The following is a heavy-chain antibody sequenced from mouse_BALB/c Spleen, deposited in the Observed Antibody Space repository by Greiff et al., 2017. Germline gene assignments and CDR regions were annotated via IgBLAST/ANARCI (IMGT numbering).Heavy chain of an antibody. CDR1: GYSFTGYF. CDR2: INPYNGDT. CDR3: TRGYYGYAMDY. V-gene: IGHV1-20*02. J-gene: IGHJ4*01. Sequence: VQLQQSGPELVKPGASVKISCKASGYSFTGYFMNWVMQSHGKSLEWIGRINPYNGDTFYNQKFKGKATLTVDKSSSTAHMELRSLASEDSAVYYCTRGYYGYAMDYWGQGTSVTVSS. D-gene: IGHD1-1*01.